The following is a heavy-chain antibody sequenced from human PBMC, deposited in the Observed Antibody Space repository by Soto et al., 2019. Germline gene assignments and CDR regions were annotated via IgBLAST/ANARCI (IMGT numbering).Heavy chain of an antibody. CDR1: GFTFSSYS. D-gene: IGHD4-17*01. CDR2: ISSSSSYI. J-gene: IGHJ6*03. Sequence: EVQLVESGGGLVKPGGSLRLSCAASGFTFSSYSMNWVRQAPGKGLEWVSSISSSSSYIYYADSVKGRFTISRDKAKNSLYLQMNSRRAEDTAVYYCARGTTVTALFDWRINGYYYYYMGVWGKGTTVTVSS. V-gene: IGHV3-21*01. CDR3: ARGTTVTALFDWRINGYYYYYMGV.